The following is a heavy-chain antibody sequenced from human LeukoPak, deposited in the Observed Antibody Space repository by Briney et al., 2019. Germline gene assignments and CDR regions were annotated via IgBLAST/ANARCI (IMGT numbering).Heavy chain of an antibody. J-gene: IGHJ3*02. CDR2: IYYSGST. CDR1: GGSVSSYY. CDR3: ARGLLYYDILTGYRTVDAFDI. Sequence: SETLSLTCTVSGGSVSSYYWSWLRQPPGKGREWIGYIYYSGSTNYNPSLKSRVTISVDTSKNQFFPKLSSVTAADTAVYYCARGLLYYDILTGYRTVDAFDIWGQGTMVTVSS. V-gene: IGHV4-59*02. D-gene: IGHD3-9*01.